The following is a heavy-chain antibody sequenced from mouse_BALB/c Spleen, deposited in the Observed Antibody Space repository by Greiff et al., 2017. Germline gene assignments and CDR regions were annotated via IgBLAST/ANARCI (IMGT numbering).Heavy chain of an antibody. Sequence: VQLQQSGAELVRPGVSVKISCKGSGYTFTDYAMHWVKQSHAKSLEWIGVISTYYGDASYNQKFKGKATMTVDKSSSTAYMELARLTSEDSAIYYCARRDGNYGGYFDVWGAGTTVTVSS. CDR3: ARRDGNYGGYFDV. CDR2: ISTYYGDA. V-gene: IGHV1S137*01. CDR1: GYTFTDYA. D-gene: IGHD2-1*01. J-gene: IGHJ1*01.